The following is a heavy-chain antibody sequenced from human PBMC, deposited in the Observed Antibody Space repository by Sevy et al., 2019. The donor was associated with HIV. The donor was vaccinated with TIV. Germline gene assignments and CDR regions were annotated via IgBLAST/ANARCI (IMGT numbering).Heavy chain of an antibody. V-gene: IGHV1-8*01. CDR1: GYTITSYD. CDR2: MNPNSGNT. D-gene: IGHD6-19*01. CDR3: SRAGSGWYDHYFDP. Sequence: ASVKVSCKASGYTITSYDINWVQQATGQGLEWMGWMNPNSGNTGYAQKFQGRVTMTRNTSISTAYMELRSLRSEDTAMYYCSRAGSGWYDHYFDPWGQRTRVTVSS. J-gene: IGHJ4*02.